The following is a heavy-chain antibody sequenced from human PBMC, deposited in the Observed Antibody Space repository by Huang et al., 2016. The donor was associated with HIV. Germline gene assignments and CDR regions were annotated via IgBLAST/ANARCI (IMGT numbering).Heavy chain of an antibody. CDR3: ALKGDSSGWEYFRH. CDR1: GFIFSNYG. J-gene: IGHJ1*01. Sequence: QVQLVESGGGVVQPGRSLRLSCAASGFIFSNYGMHWGRQAPSKGLEWVALISYDGSNKYYTDSVKGRFSISRDNSKNTLYLQMNSLRAEDTAVYYCALKGDSSGWEYFRHWGQGTLVTVSS. D-gene: IGHD6-19*01. CDR2: ISYDGSNK. V-gene: IGHV3-30*03.